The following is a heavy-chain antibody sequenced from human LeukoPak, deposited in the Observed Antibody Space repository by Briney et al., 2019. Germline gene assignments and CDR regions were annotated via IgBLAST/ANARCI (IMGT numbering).Heavy chain of an antibody. CDR1: GFTFSESW. V-gene: IGHV3-7*01. Sequence: GGSLRLSCAASGFTFSESWMTWVCQVPGQGLEWVAHINHEGGGIQYVDSVKGRFTISRDNAKGSVYLQMNSLRAEDTAIYHCATYINWVAGDVWGQGTTVIVSS. J-gene: IGHJ6*02. CDR2: INHEGGGI. D-gene: IGHD1-1*01. CDR3: ATYINWVAGDV.